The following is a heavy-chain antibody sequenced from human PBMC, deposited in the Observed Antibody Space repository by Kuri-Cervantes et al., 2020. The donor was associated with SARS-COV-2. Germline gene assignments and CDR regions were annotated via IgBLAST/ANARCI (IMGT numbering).Heavy chain of an antibody. D-gene: IGHD6-19*01. Sequence: ESLKISCTVSGYSISSGYYWGWIRQPPGKGLEWIGSIYHSGSTYYNPSLKSRVTISVDTSKNQFSLKLSSVTAADTAVYYCAREREGYSSGRYYFDYWGQGTLVNGAS. J-gene: IGHJ4*02. CDR3: AREREGYSSGRYYFDY. CDR2: IYHSGST. CDR1: GYSISSGYY. V-gene: IGHV4-38-2*02.